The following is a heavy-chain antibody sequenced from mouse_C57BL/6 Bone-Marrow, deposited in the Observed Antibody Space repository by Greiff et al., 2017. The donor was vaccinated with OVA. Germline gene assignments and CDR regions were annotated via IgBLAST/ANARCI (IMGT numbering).Heavy chain of an antibody. CDR3: ARDNYYGYYFDY. J-gene: IGHJ2*01. V-gene: IGHV1-55*01. CDR2: IYPGSGST. Sequence: QVHVKQSGPVLVKPGASVKMSCKASGYTFTSYWITWVKQRPGQGLEWIGDIYPGSGSTNYNEKFKSKATLTVDTSSSTAYMQLSSLTSEDSAVYYCARDNYYGYYFDYWGQGTTLTVSS. CDR1: GYTFTSYW. D-gene: IGHD1-1*01.